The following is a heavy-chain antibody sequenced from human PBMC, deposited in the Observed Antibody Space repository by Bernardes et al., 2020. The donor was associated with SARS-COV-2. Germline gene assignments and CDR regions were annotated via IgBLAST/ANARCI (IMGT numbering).Heavy chain of an antibody. CDR1: GGSISSYY. CDR2: IYTSGST. D-gene: IGHD3-3*01. V-gene: IGHV4-4*07. Sequence: SETLSLTCTVSGGSISSYYWSWIRQPAGKGLEWIGRIYTSGSTNYNPSLKSRVTMSVDTSKNQFSLKLSSVTAADTAVYYCARDGLYYDFWSGYSDPYYGMDVWGRGTTVTVSS. CDR3: ARDGLYYDFWSGYSDPYYGMDV. J-gene: IGHJ6*02.